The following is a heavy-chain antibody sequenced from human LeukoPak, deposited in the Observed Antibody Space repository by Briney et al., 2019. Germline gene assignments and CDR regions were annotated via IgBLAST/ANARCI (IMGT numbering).Heavy chain of an antibody. CDR2: TYYRSKWYN. J-gene: IGHJ4*02. D-gene: IGHD6-19*01. CDR1: GDSVSSNSAA. CDR3: ARGHSSVLDY. V-gene: IGHV6-1*01. Sequence: SQTLSLTCAISGDSVSSNSAAWNWIRQSPSRGLEWLGRTYYRSKWYNSYAASVKSRITIKPDTAKNQISLQLNSVTPEDTAVYYCARGHSSVLDYWGQGTLVTVSS.